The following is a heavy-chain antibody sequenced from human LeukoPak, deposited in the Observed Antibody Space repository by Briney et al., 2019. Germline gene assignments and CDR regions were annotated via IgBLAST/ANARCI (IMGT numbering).Heavy chain of an antibody. J-gene: IGHJ5*02. V-gene: IGHV4-59*12. CDR3: ASGTIFGVIAPSSFHR. CDR2: IFYGGNT. CDR1: DGSISSFY. D-gene: IGHD3-3*01. Sequence: SETLSLTCTVSDGSISSFYWTWIRQSPGKGLEWIGYIFYGGNTNYNPPLKSRVTMSMDTSKSQFSLKLTSVTAADTAVYYCASGTIFGVIAPSSFHRWGRGALVTVSS.